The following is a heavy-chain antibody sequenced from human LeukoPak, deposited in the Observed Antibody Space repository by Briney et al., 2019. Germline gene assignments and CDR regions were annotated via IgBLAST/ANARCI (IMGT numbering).Heavy chain of an antibody. J-gene: IGHJ4*02. CDR2: ISYIGST. D-gene: IGHD5-24*01. CDR3: ARAGDGYNSKPYFDY. CDR1: DDSFSSHY. V-gene: IGHV4-59*11. Sequence: SETLSLTCAVSDDSFSSHYWTWIRQPPGKGLEWIGYISYIGSTNYNPSLKSRVTISIDTSKNQFSLKLTSVTAADTAVYYCARAGDGYNSKPYFDYWGQGTQVTVSS.